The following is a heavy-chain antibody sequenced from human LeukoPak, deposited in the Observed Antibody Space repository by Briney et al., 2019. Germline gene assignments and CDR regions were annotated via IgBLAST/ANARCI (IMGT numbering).Heavy chain of an antibody. CDR1: GSSISGYY. Sequence: PSETLSLTCTVSGSSISGYYWSWIRQPPGKGLEWIGYIYYSGSTNYNPSLKSRVTISVDTSKNQFSLKLSSVTAADTAVYYCARENNKGRSYGFVDYWGQGTLVTVSS. V-gene: IGHV4-59*01. D-gene: IGHD5-18*01. J-gene: IGHJ4*02. CDR2: IYYSGST. CDR3: ARENNKGRSYGFVDY.